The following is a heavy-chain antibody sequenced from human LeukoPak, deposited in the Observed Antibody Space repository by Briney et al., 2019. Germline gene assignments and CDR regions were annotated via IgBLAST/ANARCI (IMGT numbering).Heavy chain of an antibody. CDR1: GFTPSSYS. V-gene: IGHV3-21*01. J-gene: IGHJ4*02. CDR2: ISSYSSYI. CDR3: ASDSSWSRADY. D-gene: IGHD6-6*01. Sequence: PGGSLRLSCAASGFTPSSYSMNWDRPAPGKGLGWVSSISSYSSYIYYADSVKGRFTISRDNAKNSLYLQMNSLRAEDTAVYYCASDSSWSRADYWGQGTLVTVSS.